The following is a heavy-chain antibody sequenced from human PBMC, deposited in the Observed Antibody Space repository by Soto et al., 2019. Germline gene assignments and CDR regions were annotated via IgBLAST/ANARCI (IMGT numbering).Heavy chain of an antibody. Sequence: EVQLVESGGVVVQPGGSLRLSCAASGFTFDDYTMHWVRQAPGKGLEWVSLISWDGHNKNYADSVKGRFTISRDNSKNSLYLQMSSLTTEDTALYYCAKDIRTVDDLAMDVWGQGTTVTVSS. J-gene: IGHJ6*02. CDR2: ISWDGHNK. D-gene: IGHD1-1*01. CDR1: GFTFDDYT. V-gene: IGHV3-43*01. CDR3: AKDIRTVDDLAMDV.